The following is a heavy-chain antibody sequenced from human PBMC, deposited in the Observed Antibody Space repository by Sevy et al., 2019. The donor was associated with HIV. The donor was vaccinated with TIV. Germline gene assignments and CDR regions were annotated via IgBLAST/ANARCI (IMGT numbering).Heavy chain of an antibody. CDR3: VSLFLSYRSGWSYFDY. J-gene: IGHJ4*02. V-gene: IGHV3-66*02. Sequence: GGSLRLSCAISGFTVNDKYIIWVRQAPGKGLEWVSVIFSSGSTYYADSAKGRFTISGNNSKNTVDLKMNSVRAEDTAVYYCVSLFLSYRSGWSYFDYWGQGTLVTVSS. D-gene: IGHD6-19*01. CDR2: IFSSGST. CDR1: GFTVNDKY.